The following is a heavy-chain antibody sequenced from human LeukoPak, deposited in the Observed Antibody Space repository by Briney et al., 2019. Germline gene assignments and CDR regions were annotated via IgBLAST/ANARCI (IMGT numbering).Heavy chain of an antibody. D-gene: IGHD3-9*01. J-gene: IGHJ4*02. Sequence: ASVKVSCTASGYTFTSYAMHWVRPAPGQRLEWMGWINAGNGNTKYSQKFQGRVTITRDTSASTAYMELSSLRSEDTAVYYCARARGRYFDWLFHPHGYFDYWGQGTLVTVSS. CDR3: ARARGRYFDWLFHPHGYFDY. CDR1: GYTFTSYA. V-gene: IGHV1-3*01. CDR2: INAGNGNT.